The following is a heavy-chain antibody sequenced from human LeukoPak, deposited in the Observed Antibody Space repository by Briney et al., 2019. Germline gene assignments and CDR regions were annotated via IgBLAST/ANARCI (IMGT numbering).Heavy chain of an antibody. D-gene: IGHD5-18*01. Sequence: GGSLRLSCAASGFTFSNAWMSWVRQAPGKGLEWGGRIKSKTDGGTTDYAAPVKGRFTISRDDSKNTLYLQMNSLKTEDIAVYYCTTDHGLNTAMSSGYWGQGTLVTVSS. CDR2: IKSKTDGGTT. CDR3: TTDHGLNTAMSSGY. J-gene: IGHJ4*02. CDR1: GFTFSNAW. V-gene: IGHV3-15*01.